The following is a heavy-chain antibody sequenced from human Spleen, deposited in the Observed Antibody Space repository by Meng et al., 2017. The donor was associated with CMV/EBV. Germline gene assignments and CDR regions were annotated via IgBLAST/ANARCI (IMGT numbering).Heavy chain of an antibody. Sequence: LKISCAASGFTFDDYAMRWVRQAPGKGLEWVSGISWNSGSIGYADSVKGRFTISRDNAKNSLYLQMNSLRAEDTALYYCAKADGTGYSSSWYYFDYWGQGTLVTVSS. V-gene: IGHV3-9*01. CDR3: AKADGTGYSSSWYYFDY. D-gene: IGHD6-13*01. J-gene: IGHJ4*02. CDR2: ISWNSGSI. CDR1: GFTFDDYA.